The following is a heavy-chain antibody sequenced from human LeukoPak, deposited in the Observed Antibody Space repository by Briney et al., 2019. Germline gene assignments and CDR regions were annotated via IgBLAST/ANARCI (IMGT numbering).Heavy chain of an antibody. CDR2: ITGGGIGT. CDR1: GLTFRNYA. D-gene: IGHD5-18*01. J-gene: IGHJ4*02. CDR3: AKDAGEYSYAMFFDY. Sequence: GGSLRLSCAASGLTFRNYAMTWVRQAPGKGLEWVSSITGGGIGTSYADSVKGRFTVYRDNSKNTLYLQMNSLRAEDTAVYYCAKDAGEYSYAMFFDYWGQGTLVTVSS. V-gene: IGHV3-23*01.